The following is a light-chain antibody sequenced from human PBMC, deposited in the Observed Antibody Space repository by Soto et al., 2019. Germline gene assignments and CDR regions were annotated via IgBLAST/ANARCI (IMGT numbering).Light chain of an antibody. Sequence: EIVLTQSPGTLSLSPGERATLSCRASRDVSSNYLAWYQQKPGQAPGLLIYGASSRATGIPDRFSGSGSGTDFTLTISRLEPEDFAVYYCQQYGNSPITFGQGTRLEIK. CDR3: QQYGNSPIT. CDR2: GAS. J-gene: IGKJ5*01. V-gene: IGKV3-20*01. CDR1: RDVSSNY.